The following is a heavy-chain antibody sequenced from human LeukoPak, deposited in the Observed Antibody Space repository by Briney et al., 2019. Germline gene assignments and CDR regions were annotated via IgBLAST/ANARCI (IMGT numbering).Heavy chain of an antibody. Sequence: GGSLRLSCAATGFTFSRYGMSWVRQAPGKGLEWVTLISGSGTSSKYADSVKGRFTISRDNSKNTLFLQMNSLRADDTAVYYCAKDQYDSSGPYDSWGQGTLVTVSS. CDR2: ISGSGTSS. CDR3: AKDQYDSSGPYDS. V-gene: IGHV3-23*01. J-gene: IGHJ4*02. CDR1: GFTFSRYG. D-gene: IGHD3-22*01.